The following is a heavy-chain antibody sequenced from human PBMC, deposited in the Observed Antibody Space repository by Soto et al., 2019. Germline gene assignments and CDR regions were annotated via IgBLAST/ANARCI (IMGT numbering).Heavy chain of an antibody. Sequence: QVQLQQWGAGLLKPSETLSLTCAVHGGPFSDYYWSWIRQPPGKGLEWIGEINQSGSTDYNPSLKSRVTISVDTSKNQFSLKLSSVTAADTALDYCARGGYCSGGSCSGPSFEYWGHGTLVTVSS. CDR1: GGPFSDYY. CDR3: ARGGYCSGGSCSGPSFEY. D-gene: IGHD2-15*01. CDR2: INQSGST. J-gene: IGHJ4*01. V-gene: IGHV4-34*01.